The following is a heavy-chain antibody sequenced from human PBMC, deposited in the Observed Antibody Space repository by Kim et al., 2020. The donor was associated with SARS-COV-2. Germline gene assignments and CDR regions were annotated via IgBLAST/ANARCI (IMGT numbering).Heavy chain of an antibody. V-gene: IGHV3-30*04. Sequence: GGSLRLSCAASGFTFSSYAMHWVRQAPGKGLEWVAVISYDGSNKYYADSVKGRFTISRDNSKNTLYLQMNSLRAEDTAVYYCATEGVIRGAAADHSLSFDYWGQGTLVTVSS. CDR3: ATEGVIRGAAADHSLSFDY. J-gene: IGHJ4*02. CDR1: GFTFSSYA. D-gene: IGHD6-13*01. CDR2: ISYDGSNK.